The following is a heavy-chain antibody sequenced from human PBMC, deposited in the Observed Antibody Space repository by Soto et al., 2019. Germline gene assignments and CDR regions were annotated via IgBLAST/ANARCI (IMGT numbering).Heavy chain of an antibody. Sequence: GASVKVSCKASGFTFTSSAVQWVRQARGQRLEWIGWIVVGSGNTNYAQKFQERVTITRDMSTSTAYMELSSLRSEDTAVYYCAASPNYYDSSGCDYWGQGTLVTVSS. V-gene: IGHV1-58*01. CDR2: IVVGSGNT. J-gene: IGHJ4*02. CDR1: GFTFTSSA. D-gene: IGHD3-22*01. CDR3: AASPNYYDSSGCDY.